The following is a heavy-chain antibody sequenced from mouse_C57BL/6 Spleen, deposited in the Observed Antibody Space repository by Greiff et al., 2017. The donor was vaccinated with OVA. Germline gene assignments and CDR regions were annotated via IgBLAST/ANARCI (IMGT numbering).Heavy chain of an antibody. J-gene: IGHJ4*01. D-gene: IGHD1-1*01. CDR3: AGGGYCSSLDAMGY. Sequence: VQLQQSVAELVRPGASVKLSCTASGFNIKNTYMHWVKQRPEQGLEWIGRIDPANGNTKYAPKFKGKATLTADTSSNTAYLQLSSLTSEDTAIYDSAGGGYCSSLDAMGYWGQGTSVSVAT. V-gene: IGHV14-3*01. CDR2: IDPANGNT. CDR1: GFNIKNTY.